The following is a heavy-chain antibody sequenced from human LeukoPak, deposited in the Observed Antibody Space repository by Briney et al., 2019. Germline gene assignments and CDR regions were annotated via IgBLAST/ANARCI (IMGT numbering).Heavy chain of an antibody. CDR2: INPNSGGT. Sequence: ASVKVSCKASGYTFTGYYMHWVRQAPGQGLEWMGWINPNSGGTNCAQKFQGRVTMTRDTSISTAYMELSRLRSDDTAVYYCARGDCSSTSCSAGGYYYYMDVWGKGTTVTVSS. CDR1: GYTFTGYY. D-gene: IGHD2-2*01. J-gene: IGHJ6*03. V-gene: IGHV1-2*02. CDR3: ARGDCSSTSCSAGGYYYYMDV.